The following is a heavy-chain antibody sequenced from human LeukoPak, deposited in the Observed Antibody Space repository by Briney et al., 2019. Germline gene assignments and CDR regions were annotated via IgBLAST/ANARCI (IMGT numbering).Heavy chain of an antibody. CDR1: GGFISGTNNY. CDR2: VYEDGKA. Sequence: SETLSLTCNVSGGFISGTNNYWGWIRQPPGKGLEWIGHVYEDGKAYSSPSLRSRVTISADTSKNQFSLKLRSVTAADTGVYYCARLGCSSASCYFYYYYMDVWGKGTTVTVSS. CDR3: ARLGCSSASCYFYYYYMDV. J-gene: IGHJ6*03. V-gene: IGHV4-39*01. D-gene: IGHD2-2*01.